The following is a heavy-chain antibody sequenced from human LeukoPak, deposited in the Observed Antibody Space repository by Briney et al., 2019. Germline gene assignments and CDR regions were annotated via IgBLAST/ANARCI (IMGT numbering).Heavy chain of an antibody. CDR3: ARGLAQYSSSWYIYYYYYMDV. V-gene: IGHV1-69*13. D-gene: IGHD6-13*01. CDR1: GDNFNSYA. CDR2: IIPIFGTA. J-gene: IGHJ6*03. Sequence: PWASVKVSCKASGDNFNSYAISWVRQAPGQGLEWMGGIIPIFGTANYAQKFQGRVTITADESTSTAYMELSSLRSEDTAVYYCARGLAQYSSSWYIYYYYYMDVWGKGTTVTVSS.